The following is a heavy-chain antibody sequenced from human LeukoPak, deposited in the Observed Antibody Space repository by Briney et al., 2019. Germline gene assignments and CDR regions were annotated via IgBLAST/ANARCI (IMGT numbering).Heavy chain of an antibody. Sequence: GGSLRLSCAASGFTFSSFELSWVRQAPGKGLEWVSYISSRGSTIYYADSVKGRFTISRENAKNSVYLQMNSLRAEDTAVYYCARLLWFGELQDYWGQGTLVTVSS. V-gene: IGHV3-48*03. CDR1: GFTFSSFE. D-gene: IGHD3-10*01. J-gene: IGHJ4*02. CDR2: ISSRGSTI. CDR3: ARLLWFGELQDY.